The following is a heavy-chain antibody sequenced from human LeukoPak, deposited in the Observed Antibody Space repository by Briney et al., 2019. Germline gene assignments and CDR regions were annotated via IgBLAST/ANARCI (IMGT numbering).Heavy chain of an antibody. CDR1: GGSISSSRYY. D-gene: IGHD3-16*01. J-gene: IGHJ4*02. Sequence: PSETLSLTCTVSGGSISSSRYYWGWIRQPPGKGLEWIGSIYYSRSTYYNPSLKSRVTISVDTSKNQFSLKLSSVTAADTAVYYCVRASLRLGEFYWGQGTLVTVSS. CDR2: IYYSRST. V-gene: IGHV4-39*01. CDR3: VRASLRLGEFY.